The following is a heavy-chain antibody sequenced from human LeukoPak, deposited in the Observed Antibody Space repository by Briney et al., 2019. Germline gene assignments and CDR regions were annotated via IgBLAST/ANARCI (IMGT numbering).Heavy chain of an antibody. CDR1: RFTFSSYW. CDR3: ARVYGAAAGTGYYYYNYMDV. CDR2: INSDGSST. Sequence: GGSLRLSCAASRFTFSSYWMHWVRQAPGKGLVWVSRINSDGSSTSYADSVKGRFTISRDNAKNTLYLQMNSLRAEDTAVYYCARVYGAAAGTGYYYYNYMDVWGKGTTVTVSS. V-gene: IGHV3-74*01. D-gene: IGHD6-13*01. J-gene: IGHJ6*03.